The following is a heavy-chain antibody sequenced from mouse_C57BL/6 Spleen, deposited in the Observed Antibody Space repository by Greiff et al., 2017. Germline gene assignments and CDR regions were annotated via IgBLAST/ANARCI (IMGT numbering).Heavy chain of an antibody. J-gene: IGHJ1*03. Sequence: QVQLQQSGAELVKPGASVKISCKASGYAFSSYWMNWVKQRPGTGLEWIGQIYPGDGDTNYNGKFKGKATLTADKSSSAAYMQLSSLTSEDSAVYFWARRGLRRGNWYFDVWGTGTTVTVSS. CDR2: IYPGDGDT. CDR3: ARRGLRRGNWYFDV. CDR1: GYAFSSYW. D-gene: IGHD2-4*01. V-gene: IGHV1-80*01.